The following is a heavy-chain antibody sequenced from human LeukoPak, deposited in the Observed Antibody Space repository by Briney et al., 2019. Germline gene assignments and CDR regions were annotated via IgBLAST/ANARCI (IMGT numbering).Heavy chain of an antibody. CDR3: ARDYDTDYYASSGYSDY. CDR1: GFTFSRYW. V-gene: IGHV3-74*03. CDR2: INSDGSST. J-gene: IGHJ4*01. Sequence: GGSLRLSCAASGFTFSRYWMHWVRQAPGKGPLWVSRINSDGSSTKYADTVEGRFVISRDNARNILYLQMSSRRAEDTAVYYWARDYDTDYYASSGYSDYWGQGTRVTVSS. D-gene: IGHD3-22*01.